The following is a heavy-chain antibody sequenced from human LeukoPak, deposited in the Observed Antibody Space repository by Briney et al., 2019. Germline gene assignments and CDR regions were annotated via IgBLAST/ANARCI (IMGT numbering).Heavy chain of an antibody. Sequence: PGRSLRLSCAASGFIFSTYGMHWVRQAPGKGLEWVAVISYDGSNKYYADSVKGRFTISRDNPKNTLYLQMNSLRVEDTAVYYCARDRWLVLGGDYWGQGTLVTVSS. V-gene: IGHV3-30*03. CDR1: GFIFSTYG. D-gene: IGHD6-19*01. CDR2: ISYDGSNK. J-gene: IGHJ4*02. CDR3: ARDRWLVLGGDY.